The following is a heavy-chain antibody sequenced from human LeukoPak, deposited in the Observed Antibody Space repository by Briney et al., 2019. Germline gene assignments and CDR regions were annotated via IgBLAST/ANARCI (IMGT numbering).Heavy chain of an antibody. CDR1: GGSIKSHF. CDR2: MFHSGTT. J-gene: IGHJ3*02. V-gene: IGHV4-59*03. CDR3: ACLTTADAFDI. Sequence: PSETLSLTCTVSGGSIKSHFWSWVRQPPGKRLEWIGYMFHSGTTNYNPSLKSRVTISVDTSKNQFSLRLTSVTAADTAVYYCACLTTADAFDIWGQGTMVTVSS. D-gene: IGHD3-22*01.